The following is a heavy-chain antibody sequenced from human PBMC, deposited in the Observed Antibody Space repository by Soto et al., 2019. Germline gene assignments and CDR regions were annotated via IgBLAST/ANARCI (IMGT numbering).Heavy chain of an antibody. CDR2: TSGRGGST. CDR1: GFTFSAYA. J-gene: IGHJ6*02. CDR3: AREGQCSGGTCYSEYYYYGLDV. Sequence: GGSLRLSCAASGFTFSAYAMTWVRQAPGKGLEWVSHTSGRGGSTYYADSVKGRFTISRDNAKNSLYLQMNSLRAEDTAVYYCAREGQCSGGTCYSEYYYYGLDVWGQGTTVTVSS. V-gene: IGHV3-23*01. D-gene: IGHD2-15*01.